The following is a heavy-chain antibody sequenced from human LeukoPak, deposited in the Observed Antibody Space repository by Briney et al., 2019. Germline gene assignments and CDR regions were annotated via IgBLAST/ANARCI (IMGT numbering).Heavy chain of an antibody. CDR1: GGSSSGSY. Sequence: PSETLSLTCAVYGGSSSGSYWTWIRQPPGKGLEWIGEINHSRSTNYNPSLKSRVTISIDTSKNQFSLKLSSVTAADTAVYYCARSYYDTSGYYFFDYWGQGTLVTVSS. D-gene: IGHD3-22*01. J-gene: IGHJ4*02. CDR2: INHSRST. V-gene: IGHV4-34*01. CDR3: ARSYYDTSGYYFFDY.